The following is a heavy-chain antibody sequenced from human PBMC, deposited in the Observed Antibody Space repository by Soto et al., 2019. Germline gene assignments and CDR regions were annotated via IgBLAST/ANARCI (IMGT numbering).Heavy chain of an antibody. J-gene: IGHJ6*02. Sequence: ASVKVSCKASGYTFTSYCISWVRQAPGQGLEWMGWISAYNGNTNYAQKLQGRVTMTTDTSTSTAYMELRSLRSDDTAVYYCARVVYSSRPLAQLVFYYGMDVWGQGTTVTVSS. CDR2: ISAYNGNT. V-gene: IGHV1-18*04. CDR1: GYTFTSYC. CDR3: ARVVYSSRPLAQLVFYYGMDV. D-gene: IGHD6-13*01.